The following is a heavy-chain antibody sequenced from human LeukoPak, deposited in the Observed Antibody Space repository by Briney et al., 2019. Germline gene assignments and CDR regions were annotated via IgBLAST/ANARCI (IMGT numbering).Heavy chain of an antibody. D-gene: IGHD1-7*01. Sequence: GGSLRLSCAASGFTFSSYGMHWVRQAPGKGLEWVAVIWYDGSNKYYADSVKGRFTISRDNSMNTLYLQMDSLRAEDTAVYYCAKDRRGNWNYVGFFDHWGQGTLVTVSS. V-gene: IGHV3-33*06. CDR1: GFTFSSYG. CDR3: AKDRRGNWNYVGFFDH. CDR2: IWYDGSNK. J-gene: IGHJ4*02.